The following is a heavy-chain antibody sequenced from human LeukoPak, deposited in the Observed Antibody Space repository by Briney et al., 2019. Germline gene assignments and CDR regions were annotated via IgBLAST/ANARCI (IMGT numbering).Heavy chain of an antibody. J-gene: IGHJ4*02. CDR2: ISAYNGNT. Sequence: ASVKVSCKASGYTFTSYGISWVRQAPGQGLEGMGWISAYNGNTNYAQKLQGRVTMTTDTSTSTAYMELRSLRSDDTAVYYCARVLLWFGELSTSFDYWGQGTLVTVSS. CDR1: GYTFTSYG. D-gene: IGHD3-10*01. V-gene: IGHV1-18*01. CDR3: ARVLLWFGELSTSFDY.